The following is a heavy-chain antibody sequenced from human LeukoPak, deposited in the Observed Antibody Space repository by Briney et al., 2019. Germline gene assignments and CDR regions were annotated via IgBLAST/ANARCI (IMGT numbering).Heavy chain of an antibody. J-gene: IGHJ4*02. D-gene: IGHD5-24*01. Sequence: SETLSLTCTVSGGSVSSHYWNWIRQPPGKGLEWIGYIYYSGSTNYNPSLKSRVTISVDTSKNQFSLKLSSVTAADTAVYYCARHPYRDGYTVDYWGQGTLVTVSS. CDR3: ARHPYRDGYTVDY. V-gene: IGHV4-59*08. CDR1: GGSVSSHY. CDR2: IYYSGST.